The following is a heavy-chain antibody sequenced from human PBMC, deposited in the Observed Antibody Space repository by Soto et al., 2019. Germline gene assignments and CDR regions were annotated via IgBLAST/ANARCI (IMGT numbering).Heavy chain of an antibody. J-gene: IGHJ6*02. D-gene: IGHD5-18*01. CDR1: GFTFSSYA. V-gene: IGHV3-23*01. Sequence: EVQLLESGGGLVQPGGSLRLSCAASGFTFSSYAMSWVRQAPGKGLEWVSAISGSGGSTYYADSVKGRFTISRDNSKNTLYLQMNSLRAEDTAVYDCAKDTASYYYYGMDVWGQGTTVTVSS. CDR3: AKDTASYYYYGMDV. CDR2: ISGSGGST.